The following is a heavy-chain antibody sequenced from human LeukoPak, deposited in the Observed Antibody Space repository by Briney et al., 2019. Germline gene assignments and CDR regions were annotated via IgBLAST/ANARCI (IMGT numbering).Heavy chain of an antibody. Sequence: SETLSLTCTVSGGSIASYYWDWIRQPPGKGLEWIGSIYYSGSTYYNPSLKSRVTISVDTSKNQFSLKLSSVTAADTAVYYCARVIAVAGYFDYWGQGTLVTVSS. J-gene: IGHJ4*02. D-gene: IGHD6-19*01. CDR1: GGSIASYY. CDR2: IYYSGST. CDR3: ARVIAVAGYFDY. V-gene: IGHV4-39*07.